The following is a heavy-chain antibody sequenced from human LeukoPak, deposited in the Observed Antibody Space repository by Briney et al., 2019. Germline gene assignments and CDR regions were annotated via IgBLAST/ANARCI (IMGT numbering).Heavy chain of an antibody. CDR1: GYTFTGYY. D-gene: IGHD7-27*01. V-gene: IGHV1-2*02. J-gene: IGHJ3*02. Sequence: ASVKVSCKTSGYTFTGYYMHWVRQAPGQGLEWMGWIYPNSGVTSSPQKFQGRVTMTRDTSISTAYMELSSLRSDDTAVYYCARLWGKFDAFDIWGQGTMVTVSS. CDR2: IYPNSGVT. CDR3: ARLWGKFDAFDI.